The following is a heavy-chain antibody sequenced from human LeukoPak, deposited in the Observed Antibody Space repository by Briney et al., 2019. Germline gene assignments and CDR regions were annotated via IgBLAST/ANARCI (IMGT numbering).Heavy chain of an antibody. CDR3: TASLWFGERIFDY. CDR1: GLTFTNVW. Sequence: GGSLRLSCAASGLTFTNVWMSWVRQAPGKGLEWVGRIKSKTDGGTADYAAPVKGRFTISRDDSKNTLYLQMNSLETEDTAVYYCTASLWFGERIFDYWGQGTLVTVSS. J-gene: IGHJ4*02. V-gene: IGHV3-15*01. CDR2: IKSKTDGGTA. D-gene: IGHD3-10*01.